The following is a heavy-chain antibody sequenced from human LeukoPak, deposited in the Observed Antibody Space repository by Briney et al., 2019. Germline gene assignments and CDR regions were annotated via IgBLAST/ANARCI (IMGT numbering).Heavy chain of an antibody. Sequence: SETLSLTCTVSGGSISSGDYYWSWIRQPPGKGLEWIGYIYYSGSTNYNPSLKSRVTISVDTSKNQFSLKLSSVTAADTAVYYCARGVDTAMVTTDFDYWGQGTLVTVSS. J-gene: IGHJ4*02. CDR2: IYYSGST. CDR1: GGSISSGDYY. V-gene: IGHV4-30-4*01. D-gene: IGHD5-18*01. CDR3: ARGVDTAMVTTDFDY.